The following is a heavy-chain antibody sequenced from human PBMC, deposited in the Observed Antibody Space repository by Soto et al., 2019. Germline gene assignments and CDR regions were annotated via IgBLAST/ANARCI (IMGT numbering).Heavy chain of an antibody. Sequence: SETLSLTCTVSGGSISSGCYYWSWIRQHPGKGLEWIGYIYYSGSTYYNPSLKSRVTISVDTSKNQFSLKLSSVTAADTAVYYCARSLPLRGAYDYWGQGTLVTVSS. J-gene: IGHJ4*02. D-gene: IGHD3-10*01. CDR1: GGSISSGCYY. CDR2: IYYSGST. V-gene: IGHV4-31*03. CDR3: ARSLPLRGAYDY.